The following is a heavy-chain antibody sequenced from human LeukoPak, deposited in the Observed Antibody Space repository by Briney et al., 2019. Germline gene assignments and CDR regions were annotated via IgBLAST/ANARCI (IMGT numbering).Heavy chain of an antibody. D-gene: IGHD3-16*02. CDR2: INHSGST. CDR1: GGSFSGYY. J-gene: IGHJ4*02. CDR3: ARAPQFYDYVWGSYRYTASFDY. Sequence: SETLSLTCAVSGGSFSGYYWSWIRQPPGKGLEWIGEINHSGSTNYNPSLKGRVTISVDTSKNQFSLKLSSVTAADTAVYYCARAPQFYDYVWGSYRYTASFDYWGQGTLVTVSS. V-gene: IGHV4-34*01.